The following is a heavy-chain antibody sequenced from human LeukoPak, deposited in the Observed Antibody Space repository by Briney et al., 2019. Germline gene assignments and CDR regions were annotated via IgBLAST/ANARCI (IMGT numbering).Heavy chain of an antibody. J-gene: IGHJ5*02. CDR1: GFTFSSYA. D-gene: IGHD2-15*01. CDR2: ISGSGGST. V-gene: IGHV3-23*01. CDR3: AKDRGYCSGGSCYPWFDP. Sequence: PGGSLRLSCAASGFTFSSYAMSWVRQAPGKGLEWVSAISGSGGSTYYADSVKGRFTISRDNSKNTLYLQMNSLRAEDTAVYYCAKDRGYCSGGSCYPWFDPWGQGTLVTVSS.